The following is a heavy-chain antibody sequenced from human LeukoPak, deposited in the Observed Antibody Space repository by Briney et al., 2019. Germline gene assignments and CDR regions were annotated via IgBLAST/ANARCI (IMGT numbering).Heavy chain of an antibody. CDR2: IYYSGST. CDR3: ARLAGHHNNGRFDF. D-gene: IGHD1-1*01. Sequence: SETLSLTCTVSGGAISNSELYWGWLRQPPGKGLEWIAMIYYSGSTYSTPSLKSRVTISVDTSKNQFSLNVRSVTAADSAVYFCARLAGHHNNGRFDFWGQGVLVSVSS. CDR1: GGAISNSELY. V-gene: IGHV4-39*01. J-gene: IGHJ4*02.